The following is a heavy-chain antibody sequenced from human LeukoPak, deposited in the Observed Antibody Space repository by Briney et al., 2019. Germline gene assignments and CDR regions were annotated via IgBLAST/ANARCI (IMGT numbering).Heavy chain of an antibody. J-gene: IGHJ4*02. CDR1: GGSFSGYY. CDR3: ARLGGISPLDY. D-gene: IGHD3-3*02. Sequence: SETLSLTCAVYGGSFSGYYWSWIRQPPGKGLEWIGEINHSGSTNYNPSLKSRVTISVDTSKNQFSLKLSSVTAADTAVYYCARLGGISPLDYWGQGTLVTVSS. CDR2: INHSGST. V-gene: IGHV4-34*01.